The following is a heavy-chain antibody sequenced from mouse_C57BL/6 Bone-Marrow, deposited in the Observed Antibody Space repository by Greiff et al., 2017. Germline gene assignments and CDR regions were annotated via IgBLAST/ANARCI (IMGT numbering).Heavy chain of an antibody. Sequence: QVQLQQPGAELVRPGPSVKLSCKASGYTFTSYWMHWVKQRPGQGLEWIGVIDPSDSYTNYNQKFKGKATLTVDTSSSTAYMQLSSLTSEDSAVYYCARATTVVATDYWGQGTTLTVSS. CDR2: IDPSDSYT. J-gene: IGHJ2*01. CDR3: ARATTVVATDY. D-gene: IGHD1-1*01. CDR1: GYTFTSYW. V-gene: IGHV1-59*01.